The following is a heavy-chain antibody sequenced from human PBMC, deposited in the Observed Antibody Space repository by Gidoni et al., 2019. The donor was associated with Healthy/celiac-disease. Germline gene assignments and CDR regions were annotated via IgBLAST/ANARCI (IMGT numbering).Heavy chain of an antibody. CDR2: INHSGST. CDR1: GGSFSGYY. D-gene: IGHD5-18*01. J-gene: IGHJ6*02. Sequence: QVQLQQWGAGLLKPSETLSLTCAVYGGSFSGYYWSWIRQPPGKGLEWIGEINHSGSTNYNLSLKSRVTISVDTSKNQFSLKLSSVTAADTAVYYCATRRRGYSYGRGYYYYGMDVWGQGTTVTVSS. CDR3: ATRRRGYSYGRGYYYYGMDV. V-gene: IGHV4-34*01.